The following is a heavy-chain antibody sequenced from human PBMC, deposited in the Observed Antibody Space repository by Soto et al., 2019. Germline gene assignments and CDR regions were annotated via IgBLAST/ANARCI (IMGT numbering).Heavy chain of an antibody. J-gene: IGHJ6*03. D-gene: IGHD3-16*02. V-gene: IGHV1-46*03. CDR1: GYTFTSYY. Sequence: NRGASVKVSCKASGYTFTSYYMHWVRQAPGQGLEWMGINNPSGGSTSFAQKFQGIVTMTRDTSTSTVYIELSSLRSEDTAVYYCVRGDDYIWGSYRSPHQLYMDVWGKGTTVTVSS. CDR2: NNPSGGST. CDR3: VRGDDYIWGSYRSPHQLYMDV.